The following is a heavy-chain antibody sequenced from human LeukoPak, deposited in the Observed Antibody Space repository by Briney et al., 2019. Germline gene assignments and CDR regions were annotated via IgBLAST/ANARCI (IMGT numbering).Heavy chain of an antibody. V-gene: IGHV1-18*01. D-gene: IGHD3-10*01. J-gene: IGHJ4*02. CDR1: GYTFSSYG. Sequence: ASVKVSCKASGYTFSSYGISWVRQAPGQGLEWMGWICAYNGNTNYRQKLQGRVTMTKDTSTSTAYMDLRSLRSDDTAIYYCARDSPDGSGTYYNDSPDYWGQGTLVTVSS. CDR3: ARDSPDGSGTYYNDSPDY. CDR2: ICAYNGNT.